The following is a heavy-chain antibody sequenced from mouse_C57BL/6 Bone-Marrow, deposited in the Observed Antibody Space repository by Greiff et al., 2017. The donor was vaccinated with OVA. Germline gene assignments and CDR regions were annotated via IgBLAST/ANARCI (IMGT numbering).Heavy chain of an antibody. V-gene: IGHV5-9-1*02. J-gene: IGHJ4*01. CDR3: TRDPYYYGSLYAMDY. CDR2: ISSGGDYI. D-gene: IGHD1-1*01. CDR1: GFTFSSYA. Sequence: EVKVVESGEGLVKPGGSLKLSCAASGFTFSSYAMSWVRQTPEKRLEWVAYISSGGDYIYYADTVKGRFTISRDNARNTLYLQMSSLKSEDTAMYYCTRDPYYYGSLYAMDYWGQGTSVTVSS.